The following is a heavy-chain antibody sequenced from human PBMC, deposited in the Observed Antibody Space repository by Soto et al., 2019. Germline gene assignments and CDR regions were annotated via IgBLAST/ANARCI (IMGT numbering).Heavy chain of an antibody. V-gene: IGHV3-30*03. CDR2: ISYDGSNK. CDR3: ATSIAVAGTVVTRPPWYFDY. Sequence: GGSLRLSCAASGFTFSSYGMHWVRQAPGKGLEWVAVISYDGSNKYYADSVKGRFTISRDNSKNTLYLQMNSLRAEDTAVYYCATSIAVAGTVVTRPPWYFDYWGQGTLVTVSS. J-gene: IGHJ4*02. D-gene: IGHD6-19*01. CDR1: GFTFSSYG.